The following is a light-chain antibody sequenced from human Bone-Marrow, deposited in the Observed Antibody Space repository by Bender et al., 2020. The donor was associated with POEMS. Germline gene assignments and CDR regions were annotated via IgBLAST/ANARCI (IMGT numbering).Light chain of an antibody. CDR1: SSNTGSGYD. Sequence: QSALTQRASVSGAPGQRVTISCTGSSSNTGSGYDINWYQHLPGTAPKLLIYGYNNRPSGVPDRFSGSKSGTSASLAITGLQAEDEGDYYCQSYDNSLGGWVFGGGTKLTVL. V-gene: IGLV1-40*01. CDR2: GYN. J-gene: IGLJ3*02. CDR3: QSYDNSLGGWV.